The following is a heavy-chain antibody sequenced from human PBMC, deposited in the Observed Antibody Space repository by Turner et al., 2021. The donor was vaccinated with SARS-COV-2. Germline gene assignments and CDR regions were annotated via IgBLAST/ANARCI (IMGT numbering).Heavy chain of an antibody. CDR1: GFTFSSYI. Sequence: EVQLLESGGGLFTPGGSLRLSCSASGFTFSSYILNWVRQAPGKGLEWVSSSSSSSSYIYYADSVKGRFTISRDNAKNSLYMKMNRRRAEDTAVYYWARDHRPVVVPAAKRAGYYYYGMDVWGQGTTVTVSS. D-gene: IGHD2-2*01. V-gene: IGHV3-21*01. CDR2: SSSSSSYI. J-gene: IGHJ6*02. CDR3: ARDHRPVVVPAAKRAGYYYYGMDV.